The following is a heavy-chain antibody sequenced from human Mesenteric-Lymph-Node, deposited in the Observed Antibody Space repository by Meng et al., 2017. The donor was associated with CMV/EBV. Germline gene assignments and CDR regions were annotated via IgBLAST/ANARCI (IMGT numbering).Heavy chain of an antibody. CDR3: AARVGATGDDAFDI. CDR1: GFIFSSYA. V-gene: IGHV3-23*01. D-gene: IGHD1-26*01. J-gene: IGHJ3*02. CDR2: ISGSGDST. Sequence: GGSLRLSCAASGFIFSSYAMSWVRQAPGKGLEWVSSISGSGDSTYYADSVKGRFTISRDNSKNTLYLQMNSLRAEDTAVYYCAARVGATGDDAFDIWGQGTMVTVSS.